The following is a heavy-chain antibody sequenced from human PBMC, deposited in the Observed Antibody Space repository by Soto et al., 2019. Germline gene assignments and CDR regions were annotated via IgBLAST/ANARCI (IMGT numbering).Heavy chain of an antibody. CDR1: GGTFSSYA. CDR2: IIPIFGTA. CDR3: AREGGGDYVWGSYRSRWFDP. Sequence: QVQLVQSGAEVKKPGSSVKVSCKASGGTFSSYAISWVRQAPGQGLEWMGGIIPIFGTANYAQKFQGRVTITADESTRTAYRELSSLRSEDTAVYYCAREGGGDYVWGSYRSRWFDPWGQGTLVTVSS. V-gene: IGHV1-69*01. J-gene: IGHJ5*02. D-gene: IGHD3-16*02.